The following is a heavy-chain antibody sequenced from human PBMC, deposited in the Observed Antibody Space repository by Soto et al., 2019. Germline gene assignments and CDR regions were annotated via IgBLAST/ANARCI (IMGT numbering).Heavy chain of an antibody. CDR3: ARDVTIFGVVIRAFDI. D-gene: IGHD3-3*01. V-gene: IGHV3-48*01. J-gene: IGHJ3*02. Sequence: EAQLVESGGGLVQPGGSLRLSCAASGFTFSSYSMNWVRQAPGKGLEWVSYISSSSSTIYYADSVKGRFTISRDNAKNSLYLQMNSLRAEDTAVYYCARDVTIFGVVIRAFDIWGQGTMVTVSS. CDR2: ISSSSSTI. CDR1: GFTFSSYS.